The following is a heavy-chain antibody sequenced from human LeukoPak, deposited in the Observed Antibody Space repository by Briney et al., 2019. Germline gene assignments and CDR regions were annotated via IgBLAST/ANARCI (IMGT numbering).Heavy chain of an antibody. J-gene: IGHJ4*02. V-gene: IGHV4-34*01. CDR2: INHSGST. CDR3: ARVQWLVPGY. Sequence: SETLSLTCAVYGGSFSCYYWSWLRQPPGKGLEWIGEINHSGSTNYNPSLKSGVTISVDTSKNQFSLKLSSVTAADTAVYYCARVQWLVPGYWGQGTLVTVSS. D-gene: IGHD6-19*01. CDR1: GGSFSCYY.